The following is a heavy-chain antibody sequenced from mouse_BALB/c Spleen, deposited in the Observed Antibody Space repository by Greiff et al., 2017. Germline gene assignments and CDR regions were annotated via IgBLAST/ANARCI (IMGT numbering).Heavy chain of an antibody. V-gene: IGHV10S3*01. J-gene: IGHJ2*01. CDR3: VRDRGFPYFDY. D-gene: IGHD3-1*01. CDR2: IRSKSNNYAT. CDR1: GFTFNTNA. Sequence: EVQLVETGGGLVQPKGSLKLSCAASGFTFNTNAMNWVRQAPGKGLEWVARIRSKSNNYATYYADSVKDRFTISRDDSQSMLYLQMNNLKTEDTAMYYCVRDRGFPYFDYWGQGTTLTVSS.